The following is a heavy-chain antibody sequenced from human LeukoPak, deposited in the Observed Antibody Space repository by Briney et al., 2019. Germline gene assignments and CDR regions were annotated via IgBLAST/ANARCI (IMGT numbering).Heavy chain of an antibody. CDR1: GGSLSGYY. CDR3: ARRAKDTRITMVRGVIINRWFDP. V-gene: IGHV4-34*01. J-gene: IGHJ5*02. Sequence: SETLSLTCAVYGGSLSGYYWSWIRQPPGKGLEWIGEINHSGSTNYNPSLKSRVTISVDTSKNQFSLKLSSVTAADTAVYYCARRAKDTRITMVRGVIINRWFDPWGQGTLVTVSS. D-gene: IGHD3-10*01. CDR2: INHSGST.